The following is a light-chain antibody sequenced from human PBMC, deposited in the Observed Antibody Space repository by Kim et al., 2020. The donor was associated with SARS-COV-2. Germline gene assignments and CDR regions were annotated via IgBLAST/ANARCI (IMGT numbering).Light chain of an antibody. CDR2: EDS. J-gene: IGLJ2*01. Sequence: NFMLTQPHSVSESPGNTVTISCTRTSGNIADNYVQWYQQRPGSAPTIVIYEDSERPSGVPDRFSGSIDTSSSSASLTISGLNTEDEADYYCQSYDISNVIFGGGTQLTVL. CDR3: QSYDISNVI. V-gene: IGLV6-57*04. CDR1: SGNIADNY.